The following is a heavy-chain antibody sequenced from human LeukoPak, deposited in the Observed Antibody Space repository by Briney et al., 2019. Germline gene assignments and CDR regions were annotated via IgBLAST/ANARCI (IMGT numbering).Heavy chain of an antibody. CDR2: IYPGDSDT. CDR1: GYSFTSYW. V-gene: IGHV5-51*01. Sequence: GESLKISCKGSGYSFTSYWIGWVRQMPGKGLEWMGIIYPGDSDTRYSPSFQGQVTISADKSISTAYLQWSSLKASDTAMHSCARNRGGGELGEPLDYWGQGTLVTVSS. D-gene: IGHD3-10*01. CDR3: ARNRGGGELGEPLDY. J-gene: IGHJ4*02.